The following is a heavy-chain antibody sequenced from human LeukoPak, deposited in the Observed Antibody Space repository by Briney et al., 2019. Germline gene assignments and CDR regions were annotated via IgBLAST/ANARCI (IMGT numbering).Heavy chain of an antibody. CDR2: INHSGST. CDR1: GGSFSGYY. J-gene: IGHJ5*02. Sequence: PSETLSLTCAVYGGSFSGYYWSWIRQPPGKGLEWIGEINHSGSTNYNPSLKSRVTISVDTSKNQFSLKLSSVTAADTAVYYCARVTTYYDFWSGYSKSNWFDPWGQGTLITVSS. D-gene: IGHD3-3*01. CDR3: ARVTTYYDFWSGYSKSNWFDP. V-gene: IGHV4-34*01.